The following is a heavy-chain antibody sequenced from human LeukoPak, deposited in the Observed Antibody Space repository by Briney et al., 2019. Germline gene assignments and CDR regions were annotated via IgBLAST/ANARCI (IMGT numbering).Heavy chain of an antibody. Sequence: GGSLRLSCAASGFTFDDYGMSWVRQAPPKGLEWVSGINWNGGSTGYADSVKGRFTISRDNAKNSLYLQMNSLRAEDTALYYCARGDGYNYGLDYWGQGTLVTVSS. CDR2: INWNGGST. V-gene: IGHV3-20*04. J-gene: IGHJ4*02. CDR3: ARGDGYNYGLDY. D-gene: IGHD5-24*01. CDR1: GFTFDDYG.